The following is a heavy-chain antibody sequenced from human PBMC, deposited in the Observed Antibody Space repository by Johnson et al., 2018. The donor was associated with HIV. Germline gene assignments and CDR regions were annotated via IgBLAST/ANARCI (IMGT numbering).Heavy chain of an antibody. CDR1: GFTFSSYG. CDR2: IWYDGSNK. Sequence: QVQLVESGGGVVQPGRSLRLSCAASGFTFSSYGMHWVRQAPGKGLEWVAVIWYDGSNKYYADSVKGRFTISRDISKNTLYLQMNSLRAEDTAVYYCAKDLRITIFGVVPPHDAFDIWGQGTMVTVSS. D-gene: IGHD3-3*01. J-gene: IGHJ3*02. CDR3: AKDLRITIFGVVPPHDAFDI. V-gene: IGHV3-33*06.